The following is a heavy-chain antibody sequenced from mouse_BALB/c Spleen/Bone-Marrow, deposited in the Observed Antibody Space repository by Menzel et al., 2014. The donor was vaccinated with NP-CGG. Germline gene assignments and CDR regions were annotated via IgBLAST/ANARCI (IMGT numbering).Heavy chain of an antibody. CDR2: INPSNGRT. Sequence: QVQLQQSGAELVQPGASVKLSCKASGYTFTSYWMHWVKQRPGQGLEWIGEINPSNGRTNYNEKFKGKATLTSDKSSSTAYMELSSLTSEDSAVYYCARNFYFDYWGQGTTLTVSS. CDR3: ARNFYFDY. J-gene: IGHJ2*01. V-gene: IGHV1S81*02. CDR1: GYTFTSYW.